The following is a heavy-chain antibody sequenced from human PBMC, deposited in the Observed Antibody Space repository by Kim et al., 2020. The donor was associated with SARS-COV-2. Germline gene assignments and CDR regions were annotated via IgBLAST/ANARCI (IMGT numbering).Heavy chain of an antibody. V-gene: IGHV3-30-3*01. CDR2: ISYDGSNK. CDR3: ARAAYCGGDCYHPFYYYMDV. Sequence: GGSLRLSCAASGFTFSSYAMHWVRQAPGKGLEWVAVISYDGSNKYYADSVKGRFTISRDNSKNTLYLQMNSLRAEDTAVYYCARAAYCGGDCYHPFYYYMDVWGKGTTVTVSS. J-gene: IGHJ6*03. D-gene: IGHD2-21*01. CDR1: GFTFSSYA.